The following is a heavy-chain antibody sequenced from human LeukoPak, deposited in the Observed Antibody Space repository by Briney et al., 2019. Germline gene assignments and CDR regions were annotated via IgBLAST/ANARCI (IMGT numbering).Heavy chain of an antibody. V-gene: IGHV1-46*01. J-gene: IGHJ4*02. CDR3: ANCRTYYYEYPLDY. D-gene: IGHD3-22*01. Sequence: ASVKVSCKASGYTSTNYYIHWVRQAPGQGLEWMGIINPGGRSTSYAQKFQGRVTMTRDTSTSTVYMELSSLRAEDTAVYYCANCRTYYYEYPLDYWGQGTLVTVSS. CDR2: INPGGRST. CDR1: GYTSTNYY.